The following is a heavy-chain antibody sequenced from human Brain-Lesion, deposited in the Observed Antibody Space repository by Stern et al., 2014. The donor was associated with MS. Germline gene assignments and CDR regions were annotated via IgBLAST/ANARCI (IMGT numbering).Heavy chain of an antibody. CDR3: ARFPASRPHVFDS. J-gene: IGHJ4*02. Sequence: VQLVESGPGLVKPSGTLSLTCAVSGGSISSSNWWSWVRQSPGKGLEWIGESDHSGSTIYNPSLKSRVTVSVAKSKNRFSLNLRPVTAADTAVYFCARFPASRPHVFDSWGQGTLVTVSS. CDR1: GGSISSSNW. CDR2: SDHSGST. V-gene: IGHV4-4*02. D-gene: IGHD6-13*01.